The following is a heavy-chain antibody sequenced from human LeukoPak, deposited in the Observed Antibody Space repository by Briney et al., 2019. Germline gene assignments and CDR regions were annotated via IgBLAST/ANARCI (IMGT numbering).Heavy chain of an antibody. J-gene: IGHJ4*02. Sequence: GGSLRLSCAASGFTFSSYAMSWVRQAPGKGLDYFSGISHSGGSTYYADSVKGRFTISRDNSKNTLYLQMNSLRAEDTAVYYCAKDRAYQLLRGAAYFDYWGQGTLVTVSS. V-gene: IGHV3-23*01. CDR3: AKDRAYQLLRGAAYFDY. CDR1: GFTFSSYA. D-gene: IGHD2-2*01. CDR2: ISHSGGST.